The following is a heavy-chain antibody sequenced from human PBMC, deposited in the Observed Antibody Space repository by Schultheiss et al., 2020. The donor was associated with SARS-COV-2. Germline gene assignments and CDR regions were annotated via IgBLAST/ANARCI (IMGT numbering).Heavy chain of an antibody. Sequence: SETLSLTCTVSGGSISSYYWSWIRQPPGKGLEWIGYIYHSGSTYYNPSLKSRVTISVDRSKNQFSLKLSSVTAADTAVYYCARERGEGLLWFGGLYGMDVWGQGTTVTVSS. CDR3: ARERGEGLLWFGGLYGMDV. J-gene: IGHJ6*02. V-gene: IGHV4-59*12. D-gene: IGHD3-10*01. CDR1: GGSISSYY. CDR2: IYHSGST.